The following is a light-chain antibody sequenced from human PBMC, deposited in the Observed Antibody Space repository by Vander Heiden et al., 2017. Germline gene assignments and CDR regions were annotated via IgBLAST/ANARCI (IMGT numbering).Light chain of an antibody. Sequence: DIQLTQSPSSVSACVGDRVTISCQASQDISNYLNWYQQKPGKAPKLLIYDASNLETEVPSRFSGSGSGTDFTFTISSLQPEDIATYYCQQYDNLPLTFGGGTKVEIK. CDR2: DAS. V-gene: IGKV1-33*01. CDR1: QDISNY. CDR3: QQYDNLPLT. J-gene: IGKJ4*01.